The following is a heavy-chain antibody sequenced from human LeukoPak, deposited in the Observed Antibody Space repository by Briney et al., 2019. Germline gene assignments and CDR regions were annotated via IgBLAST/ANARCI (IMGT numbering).Heavy chain of an antibody. CDR1: GLTFSGSA. Sequence: GGSLKLSCAASGLTFSGSAIHWVRQASGKGLEWVGRIRSKANSYATAYTASVQGRFTISRDDSKNTAYVQMNSLKTEDTAVYYCTSWRSSGFSYWGQGTLVTVSS. CDR3: TSWRSSGFSY. V-gene: IGHV3-73*01. CDR2: IRSKANSYAT. D-gene: IGHD6-19*01. J-gene: IGHJ4*02.